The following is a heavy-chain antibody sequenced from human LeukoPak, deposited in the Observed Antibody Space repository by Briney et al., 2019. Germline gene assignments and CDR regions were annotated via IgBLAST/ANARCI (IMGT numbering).Heavy chain of an antibody. V-gene: IGHV1-2*02. J-gene: IGHJ6*04. CDR3: ARESCSSTSCLPDV. CDR1: GYTFTGYY. CDR2: VNPNSGGT. Sequence: ASVKVSCKASGYTFTGYYMHWVRQAPGQGLEWMGWVNPNSGGTNYAQKFQGRVTMTRDTSISTAYMELSRLRPDDTAVYYCARESCSSTSCLPDVWGKGTTVTVSS. D-gene: IGHD2-2*01.